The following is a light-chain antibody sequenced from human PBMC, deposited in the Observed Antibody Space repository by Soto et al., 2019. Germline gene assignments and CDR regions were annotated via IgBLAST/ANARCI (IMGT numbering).Light chain of an antibody. CDR3: QQLNSYPRT. CDR2: GAS. Sequence: DIQLTQSPSFLSASVGDRVTITCRASQGISSYLAWYQQKPGKAPKLLIYGASTLQSGVPSRFSGSGSGTELTLTISSLQPEDFATYYCQQLNSYPRTFGQGTKVEIK. J-gene: IGKJ1*01. CDR1: QGISSY. V-gene: IGKV1-9*01.